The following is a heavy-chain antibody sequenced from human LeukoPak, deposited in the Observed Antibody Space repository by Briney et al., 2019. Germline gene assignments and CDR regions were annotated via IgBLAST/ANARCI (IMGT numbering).Heavy chain of an antibody. J-gene: IGHJ6*02. CDR3: AIPPLTGTGSSRPLAGVDA. V-gene: IGHV3-48*04. Sequence: GGSLRLSCAASGFSFSRYSMNWVRQAPGKGLEWVSYIGSITDGITHYAESVKGRFAISRDNAKNSLYLQMNSLRAEDTAVYYCAIPPLTGTGSSRPLAGVDAWGQGTMVTVSS. CDR2: IGSITDGIT. CDR1: GFSFSRYS. D-gene: IGHD3-10*01.